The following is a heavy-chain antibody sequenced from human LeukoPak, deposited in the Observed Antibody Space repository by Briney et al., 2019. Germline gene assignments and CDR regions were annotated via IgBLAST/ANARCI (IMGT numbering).Heavy chain of an antibody. Sequence: SETLSLTCTVSGGSVSSYYWSSIRQPPGKGLEWIGYIHYSGSTNYNPSLKSRVTISVDTSKNQFSLAVTSVTAADTAVYYCARGCSGGGCHDYWGQGTLVTVSS. J-gene: IGHJ4*02. CDR1: GGSVSSYY. V-gene: IGHV4-59*02. CDR3: ARGCSGGGCHDY. D-gene: IGHD2-15*01. CDR2: IHYSGST.